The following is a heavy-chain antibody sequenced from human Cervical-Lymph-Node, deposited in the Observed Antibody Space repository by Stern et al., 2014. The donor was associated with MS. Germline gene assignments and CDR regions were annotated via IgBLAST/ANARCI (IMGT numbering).Heavy chain of an antibody. CDR1: GYRFTSYW. Sequence: EVQLLESGAEVKKPGESLKISCKGSGYRFTSYWIGWVRQMPGKGLEWKGIIYPGDSDTRYSLSFQGQVTISADKSISTAYLQWSSLKASDTAMYYCARHAQAEGIDYWGQGTLVTVSS. CDR3: ARHAQAEGIDY. CDR2: IYPGDSDT. D-gene: IGHD3-10*01. J-gene: IGHJ4*02. V-gene: IGHV5-51*01.